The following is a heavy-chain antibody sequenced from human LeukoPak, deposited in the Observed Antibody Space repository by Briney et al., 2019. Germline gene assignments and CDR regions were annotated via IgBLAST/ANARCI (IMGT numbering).Heavy chain of an antibody. J-gene: IGHJ6*02. CDR3: ARVDTAMVYYYGMDV. CDR2: MNPNSGNT. V-gene: IGHV1-8*01. CDR1: GYTFTSYD. D-gene: IGHD5-18*01. Sequence: ASVKVSCKASGYTFTSYDINWVRQATGQGLEWMGWMNPNSGNTGYAQKFQGGVTMTRNTSISTAYMELSSLRSEDTAVYYCARVDTAMVYYYGMDVWGQGTTVTVSS.